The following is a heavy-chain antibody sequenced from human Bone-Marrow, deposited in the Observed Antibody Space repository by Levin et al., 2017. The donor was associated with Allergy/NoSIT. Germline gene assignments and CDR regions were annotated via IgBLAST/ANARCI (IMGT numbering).Heavy chain of an antibody. CDR2: SSSSGSYI. J-gene: IGHJ4*02. Sequence: GESLKISCAASGFTFSSYSMTWVRQAPGKGLEWVSSSSSSGSYIYYADSVKGRFTISRDSAKNSLYLQMNSLRAEDTAVYFCARGDYGGNSGFYFDYWGQGTRVTVSS. D-gene: IGHD4-23*01. CDR1: GFTFSSYS. V-gene: IGHV3-21*01. CDR3: ARGDYGGNSGFYFDY.